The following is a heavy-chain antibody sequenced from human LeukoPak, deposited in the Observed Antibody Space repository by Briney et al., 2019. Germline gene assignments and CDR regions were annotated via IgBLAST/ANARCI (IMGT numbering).Heavy chain of an antibody. CDR3: ARDRHRHYFDF. CDR2: IYYSGST. Sequence: SETLSLTCTVSGGXISSDGYYWSWIRQHPGKGLEWIGYIYYSGSTYYNPSLKSRVTISVDTSKNQFSLKLTSVTAADTAVYFCARDRHRHYFDFWGQGTLVTVSS. CDR1: GGXISSDGYY. V-gene: IGHV4-31*03. J-gene: IGHJ4*02.